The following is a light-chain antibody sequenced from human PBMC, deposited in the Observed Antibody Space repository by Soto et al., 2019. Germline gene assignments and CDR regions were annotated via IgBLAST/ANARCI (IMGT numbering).Light chain of an antibody. J-gene: IGKJ4*01. CDR1: QDISND. CDR3: LQDNNYPFT. Sequence: IQMTQSPSSLSSSVGDRVTITCRASQDISNDLGWYQQKPGQAPKLLIYAASSLQSGVPSRFSGSGSGTDFTLTISSLQPEDFATYYCLQDNNYPFTFGGGTKVEIK. CDR2: AAS. V-gene: IGKV1-6*01.